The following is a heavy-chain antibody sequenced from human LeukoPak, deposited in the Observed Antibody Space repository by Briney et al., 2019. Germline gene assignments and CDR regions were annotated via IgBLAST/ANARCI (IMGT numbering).Heavy chain of an antibody. J-gene: IGHJ4*02. D-gene: IGHD3-22*01. V-gene: IGHV4-30-4*01. CDR1: GGSVSSGDYY. CDR3: ARGVDSSGYYLFDY. Sequence: PSETLSLTCTVSGGSVSSGDYYWSWLRQPPGKGLEWIGYIYYSGSTYYNPSLKSRVTISVDTSKNQFSLKLSSVTAADTAVYYCARGVDSSGYYLFDYWGQGTLVTVSS. CDR2: IYYSGST.